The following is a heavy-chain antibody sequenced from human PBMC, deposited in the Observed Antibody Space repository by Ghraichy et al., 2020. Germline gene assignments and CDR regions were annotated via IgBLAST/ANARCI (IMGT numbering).Heavy chain of an antibody. CDR1: GFTFSSYS. CDR2: ISSSSSYI. Sequence: GSLRLSCAASGFTFSSYSMNWVRQAPGKGLEWVSSISSSSSYIYYADSVKGRFTISRDNAKNSLYLQMNSLRAEDTAVYYCARGPTIAVAGTFDYWGQGTLVTVSS. J-gene: IGHJ4*02. D-gene: IGHD6-19*01. V-gene: IGHV3-21*01. CDR3: ARGPTIAVAGTFDY.